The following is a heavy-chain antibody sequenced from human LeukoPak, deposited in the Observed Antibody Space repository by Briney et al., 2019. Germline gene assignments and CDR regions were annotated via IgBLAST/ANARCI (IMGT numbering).Heavy chain of an antibody. Sequence: SETLSLTCTVSGGSISSYYWSWIRQPPGRGLEWIGYIYYSGSTNYNPSLKSRLTISVDPSEKQFFLNLTSATAADTAVYFCVREAAVGYYFDSWGQGTPVTVSS. J-gene: IGHJ4*02. D-gene: IGHD1-26*01. CDR2: IYYSGST. CDR3: VREAAVGYYFDS. CDR1: GGSISSYY. V-gene: IGHV4-59*01.